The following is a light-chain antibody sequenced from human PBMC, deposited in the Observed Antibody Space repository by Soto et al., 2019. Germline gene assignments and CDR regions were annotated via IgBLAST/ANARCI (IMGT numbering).Light chain of an antibody. CDR3: QQYNDFQYT. Sequence: DIQMTQSPSTLSASVGDGVTITCRASQSIGSWLAWYQQKPGKAPKLPIYKATNLQSGVPSRFSGSGSGTDFRLTISSLQPVDSATYFCQQYNDFQYTFGPGTKLEI. V-gene: IGKV1-5*03. CDR2: KAT. J-gene: IGKJ2*01. CDR1: QSIGSW.